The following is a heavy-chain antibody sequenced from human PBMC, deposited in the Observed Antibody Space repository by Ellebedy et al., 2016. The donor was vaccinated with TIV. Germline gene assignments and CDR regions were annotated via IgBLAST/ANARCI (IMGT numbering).Heavy chain of an antibody. Sequence: MPSETLSLTCTVSGGSISSTGYYWGWIRQPPGKGLEWIGSISYNTSTYYNPSLKSRITISLDTSKNQFSLKFGSVTAADTAMYYCARGRRDGYTYFYYGLDVWGQGATVTVSS. CDR3: ARGRRDGYTYFYYGLDV. CDR1: GGSISSTGYY. J-gene: IGHJ6*02. CDR2: ISYNTST. V-gene: IGHV4-39*01. D-gene: IGHD5-24*01.